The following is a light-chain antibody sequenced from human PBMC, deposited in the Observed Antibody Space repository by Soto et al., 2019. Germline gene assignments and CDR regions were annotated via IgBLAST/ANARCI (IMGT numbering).Light chain of an antibody. V-gene: IGKV3-15*01. CDR2: GAS. J-gene: IGKJ4*01. CDR3: QQYNNWPPLT. CDR1: QSVSSN. Sequence: EIVMTQSPATLSVSPGERATLSCRASQSVSSNLAWYQQKPGQAPRLLIYGASTRATGIPARFSGSGSGTEFTLTISSLQSEDFALYYCQQYNNWPPLTFGGGPKVEIK.